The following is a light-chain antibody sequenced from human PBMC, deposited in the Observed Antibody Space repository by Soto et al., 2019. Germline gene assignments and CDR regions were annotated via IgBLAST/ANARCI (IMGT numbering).Light chain of an antibody. Sequence: DIVMTQSPDSLAVSLGERATINYKSSQSVLYRSNKKNNLAWFQQKPGQPPKLLIYWASTREVGVPDRISGSGSGTDFTLTISSLQAEDVAVYYCQQYYSTPYTFGQGTKLEIK. V-gene: IGKV4-1*01. CDR3: QQYYSTPYT. CDR1: QSVLYRSNKKNN. CDR2: WAS. J-gene: IGKJ2*01.